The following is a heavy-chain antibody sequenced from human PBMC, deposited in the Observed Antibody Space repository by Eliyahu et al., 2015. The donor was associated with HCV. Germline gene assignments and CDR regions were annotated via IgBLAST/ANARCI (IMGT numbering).Heavy chain of an antibody. J-gene: IGHJ6*02. CDR3: ATQPLRYFDWLLKGGYYYGMDV. V-gene: IGHV3-30*02. CDR1: GFTCSXYG. Sequence: QVQLVESGGGVVQPGGSLXLSCAASGFTCSXYGXPXVRQAPGKGLEWVAFXRYDGSNKYYADSVKGRFTISRDNSKNTLYLQMNSLRAEDTAVYYCATQPLRYFDWLLKGGYYYGMDVWGQGTTVTVSS. D-gene: IGHD3-9*01. CDR2: XRYDGSNK.